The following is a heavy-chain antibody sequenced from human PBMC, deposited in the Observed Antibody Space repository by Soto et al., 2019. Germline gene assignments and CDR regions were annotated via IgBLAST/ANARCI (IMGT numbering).Heavy chain of an antibody. D-gene: IGHD6-13*01. J-gene: IGHJ4*02. CDR3: ARADSSPDFFDF. Sequence: QVRLQEWGAGLLKPSETLSLTCGVSGESLTNYYWSWIRQSPGKGLEWIGQIDHSGSTNYNPSLESRVTISVDTSKDQFSLRLNSVTAADTAVYFCARADSSPDFFDFLGQGTLVSVSS. V-gene: IGHV4-34*02. CDR1: GESLTNYY. CDR2: IDHSGST.